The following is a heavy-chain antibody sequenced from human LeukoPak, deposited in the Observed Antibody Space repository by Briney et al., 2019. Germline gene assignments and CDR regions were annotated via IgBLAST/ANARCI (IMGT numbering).Heavy chain of an antibody. D-gene: IGHD6-19*01. V-gene: IGHV3-7*01. CDR1: GFTFSSYW. J-gene: IGHJ3*02. CDR3: ARSQWLASDAFDI. Sequence: GGSLRLSCAASGFTFSSYWMSWVRQAPGKGLEWVANIKQDGSEKYYVDSMKGRFTISRDNAKNSLYLQMNSLRAEDTAVYYCARSQWLASDAFDIWGQGTMVTVSS. CDR2: IKQDGSEK.